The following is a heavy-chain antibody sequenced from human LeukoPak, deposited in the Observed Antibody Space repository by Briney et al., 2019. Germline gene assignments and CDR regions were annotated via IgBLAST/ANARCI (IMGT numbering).Heavy chain of an antibody. J-gene: IGHJ4*02. D-gene: IGHD3-10*01. CDR2: ISSSGSTI. CDR3: AKDGSVVTRPFDY. Sequence: GGSLRLSCAASGFTFSDYYMSWIHQAPGKGLEWVSYISSSGSTIYYADSVKGRFTISRDNSKNTLYLQMNSLRAEDTAVYYCAKDGSVVTRPFDYWGQGTLVTVSS. V-gene: IGHV3-11*01. CDR1: GFTFSDYY.